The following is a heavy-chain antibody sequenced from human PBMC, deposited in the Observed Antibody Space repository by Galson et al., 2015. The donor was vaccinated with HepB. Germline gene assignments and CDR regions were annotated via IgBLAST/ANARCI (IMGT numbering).Heavy chain of an antibody. CDR2: ISGSGGST. V-gene: IGHV3-23*01. J-gene: IGHJ4*02. CDR1: GFTFSSYA. CDR3: AKEGGYGGGVVVY. Sequence: SLRLSCAASGFTFSSYAMGWVRQAPGKGLEWVSTISGSGGSTYYADSVKGRFTISRDNSKNTLYLQMNSLRAEDTAVYYCAKEGGYGGGVVVYWGQGTLVTVSS. D-gene: IGHD4-23*01.